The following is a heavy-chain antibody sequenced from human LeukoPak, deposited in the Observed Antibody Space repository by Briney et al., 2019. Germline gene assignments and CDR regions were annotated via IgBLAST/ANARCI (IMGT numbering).Heavy chain of an antibody. D-gene: IGHD3-10*01. J-gene: IGHJ6*03. CDR2: IYTSGST. Sequence: SETLSLTCTVSSASISSYSWSWIRQPAGKGLEWIGRIYTSGSTNYNPSLKSRVTMSIDTSTNQFSLRLTSVADADTAVYYCARYYGSRILGYYMDVWGKGTTVTVSS. V-gene: IGHV4-4*07. CDR1: SASISSYS. CDR3: ARYYGSRILGYYMDV.